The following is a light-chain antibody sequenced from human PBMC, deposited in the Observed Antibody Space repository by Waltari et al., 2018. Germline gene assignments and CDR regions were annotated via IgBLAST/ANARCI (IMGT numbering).Light chain of an antibody. CDR3: QQYVTSPLA. CDR1: QSVSSSY. Sequence: EIVLTQSPGTLSLSPGERATLSCRASQSVSSSYLAGDQQKPGQAPRLLIYGASSRATGIPDRFSGSGSGTDFTLTISRLEPEDFAVYYCQQYVTSPLAFGQGTRLEIK. J-gene: IGKJ5*01. CDR2: GAS. V-gene: IGKV3-20*01.